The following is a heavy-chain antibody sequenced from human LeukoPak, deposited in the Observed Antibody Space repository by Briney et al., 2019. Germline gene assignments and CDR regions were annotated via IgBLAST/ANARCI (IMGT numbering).Heavy chain of an antibody. V-gene: IGHV3-48*01. D-gene: IGHD1-26*01. J-gene: IGHJ4*02. CDR1: GFTFSSYS. CDR3: ARLVGAAY. CDR2: ISSSSSTI. Sequence: GGSLRLSCAASGFTFSSYSMNWVRQAPGKGLEWVSYISSSSSTIYYAASVKGRFTISRDNAKNSLYLQMNSLRAEDTAVYYCARLVGAAYWGQGTLVTVSS.